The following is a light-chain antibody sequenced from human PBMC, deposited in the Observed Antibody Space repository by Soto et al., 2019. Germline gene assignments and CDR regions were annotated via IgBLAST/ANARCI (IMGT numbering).Light chain of an antibody. CDR3: AAWDDSLSGL. CDR2: RNN. V-gene: IGLV1-47*01. CDR1: SSNIGSNY. J-gene: IGLJ3*02. Sequence: QSVLTQPPSASGTPGQRVTISCSGSSSNIGSNYVYWYQQLPGTAPKLLIYRNNLRPSGVPDRFSGSKSDTSASLAISGLRSEDEADYYCAAWDDSLSGLFGGGTKLTVL.